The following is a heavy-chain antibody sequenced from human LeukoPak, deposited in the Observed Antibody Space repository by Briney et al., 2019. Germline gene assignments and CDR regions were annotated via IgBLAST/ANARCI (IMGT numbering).Heavy chain of an antibody. D-gene: IGHD3-10*01. CDR3: ARGGVMVRGVDFDF. Sequence: PSETLSLTCAVYGGSFSGYYWSWIRQPPGKGLEWIGEINHSGSTNYNPSLKSRVTISVDTSKNQFSLKLSSVTAAGTAVYYCARGGVMVRGVDFDFWGQGTLVTVSS. V-gene: IGHV4-34*01. CDR1: GGSFSGYY. J-gene: IGHJ4*02. CDR2: INHSGST.